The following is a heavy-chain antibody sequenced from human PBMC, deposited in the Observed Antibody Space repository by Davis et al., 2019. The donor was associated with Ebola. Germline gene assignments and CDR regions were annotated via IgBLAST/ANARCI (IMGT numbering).Heavy chain of an antibody. Sequence: PGGSLRLSCVASGFTIDDSAMHWVRLGPGKGLEWVSGISWNSVRSAYADSVKGRFTISRDNAKHALYLQMSSLRVEDTALYYCVAANYYGMDVWGQGTAVTVS. CDR1: GFTIDDSA. CDR3: VAANYYGMDV. V-gene: IGHV3-9*01. CDR2: ISWNSVRS. D-gene: IGHD6-25*01. J-gene: IGHJ6*02.